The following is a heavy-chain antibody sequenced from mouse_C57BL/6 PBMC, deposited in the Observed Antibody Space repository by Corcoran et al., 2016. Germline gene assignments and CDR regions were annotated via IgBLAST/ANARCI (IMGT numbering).Heavy chain of an antibody. D-gene: IGHD2-2*01. CDR1: ADTFTEYP. CDR3: VRFVVTTEYIDV. V-gene: IGHV9-1*01. CDR2: IYTDTGEP. Sequence: QIQLVQSGPELKKPGDTVKTSCKASADTFTEYPMHWVKQAPGKGFKWMGMIYTDTGEPTYAEEVKGRFAFSLETSASTAYLQINNLKNEDTATYFSVRFVVTTEYIDVWGTGTTVNVSS. J-gene: IGHJ1*03.